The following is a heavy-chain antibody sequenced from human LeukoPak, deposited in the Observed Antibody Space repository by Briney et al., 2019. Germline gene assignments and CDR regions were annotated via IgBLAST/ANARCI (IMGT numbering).Heavy chain of an antibody. Sequence: GTSLRLSCAASGFTFSSHGMHWVRQAPGKGLDWVAVIWYDGSKTSYADSVKGRFTISRVDSKNTLYLQMNSLRAEDTAVYYCAREASGYYRDFWGQGTLVTVTS. CDR3: AREASGYYRDF. J-gene: IGHJ4*02. CDR1: GFTFSSHG. CDR2: IWYDGSKT. V-gene: IGHV3-33*01. D-gene: IGHD3-3*01.